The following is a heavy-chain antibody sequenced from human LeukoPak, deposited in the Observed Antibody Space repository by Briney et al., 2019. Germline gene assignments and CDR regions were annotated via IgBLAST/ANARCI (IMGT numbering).Heavy chain of an antibody. V-gene: IGHV4-61*02. CDR1: GGSISSGSYY. CDR2: IYTSGST. Sequence: PSETLSLTCTVSGGSISSGSYYWSWIRQPAGKGLEWIGRIYTSGSTNYNPSLKSRVTISVDTSKNQFSLKLSSVTAADTAVYYCARSTVTTRGTFDPWGQGTLVTVSS. J-gene: IGHJ5*02. CDR3: ARSTVTTRGTFDP. D-gene: IGHD4-17*01.